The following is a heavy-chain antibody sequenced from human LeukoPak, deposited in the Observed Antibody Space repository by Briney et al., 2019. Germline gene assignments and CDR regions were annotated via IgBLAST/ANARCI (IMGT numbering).Heavy chain of an antibody. Sequence: SVKVSCKASGGTLNNFAIYWVRQAPGQGLEWMGGIIPMFGLPNYSEKFQGRVSVTTDESANTAYMELTSLRFEDTAVYFCARAPSRDGHDNYFDSWGQGTLVTVST. J-gene: IGHJ4*02. CDR2: IIPMFGLP. CDR3: ARAPSRDGHDNYFDS. CDR1: GGTLNNFA. V-gene: IGHV1-69*05. D-gene: IGHD5-12*01.